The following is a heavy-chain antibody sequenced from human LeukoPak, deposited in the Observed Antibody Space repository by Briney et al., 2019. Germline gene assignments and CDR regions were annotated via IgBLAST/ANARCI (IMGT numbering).Heavy chain of an antibody. J-gene: IGHJ4*02. CDR2: IYWDDDK. D-gene: IGHD3-9*01. V-gene: IGHV2-5*02. CDR3: THSPRAGHDWLIGY. Sequence: SGPTLVKPTQTLTLTCTFSGFSLSTSGVGVGWIRQPPGKALEWLALIYWDDDKRYSPSLKSRLTITKDTSKNQVVLTMTNMDPVDTATYYCTHSPRAGHDWLIGYWGQGTLVTVSS. CDR1: GFSLSTSGVG.